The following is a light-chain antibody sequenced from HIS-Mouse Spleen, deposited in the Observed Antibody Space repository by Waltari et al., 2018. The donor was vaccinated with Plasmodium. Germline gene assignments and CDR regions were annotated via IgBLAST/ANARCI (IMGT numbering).Light chain of an antibody. CDR2: DVS. CDR1: SSDVGGYNY. V-gene: IGLV2-14*03. Sequence: QSALTQPASVSGSPGQSITISCTGTSSDVGGYNYVSWYQQHPGKAPKLMIYDVSNRPSGVSNRFSGSQSGNTASLTSSGLQAEDEADYYCSSYTSSSTLVFGGGTKLTVL. J-gene: IGLJ2*01. CDR3: SSYTSSSTLV.